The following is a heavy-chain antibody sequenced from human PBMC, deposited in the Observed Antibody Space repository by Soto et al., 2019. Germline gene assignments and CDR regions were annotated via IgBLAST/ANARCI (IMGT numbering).Heavy chain of an antibody. D-gene: IGHD4-4*01. Sequence: ASVKVSCKVSGYPVTDLSIYWVRLSPGKGLEWMGNLEPEDGERVYAQKFQGRVKVTGATSANTAYLELTSLTSDDTAVYYCAVDSPTADVPPLHYNDMDVWGQGTTVTVSS. CDR3: AVDSPTADVPPLHYNDMDV. CDR1: GYPVTDLS. J-gene: IGHJ6*02. V-gene: IGHV1-24*01. CDR2: LEPEDGER.